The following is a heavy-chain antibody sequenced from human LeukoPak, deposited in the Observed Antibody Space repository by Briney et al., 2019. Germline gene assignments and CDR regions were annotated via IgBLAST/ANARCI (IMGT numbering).Heavy chain of an antibody. V-gene: IGHV3-21*01. Sequence: GGSLRLSCAASGFTFSSYSMSWVRQAPGKGLEWVSSITSTSDYIYYADSVKGRFTISRDNAKNSLYLQMNSLRAEDTAVFYCARDRDYDFWSGYLGDDAFDIWGHGTMVTVSS. CDR1: GFTFSSYS. J-gene: IGHJ3*02. CDR3: ARDRDYDFWSGYLGDDAFDI. CDR2: ITSTSDYI. D-gene: IGHD3-3*01.